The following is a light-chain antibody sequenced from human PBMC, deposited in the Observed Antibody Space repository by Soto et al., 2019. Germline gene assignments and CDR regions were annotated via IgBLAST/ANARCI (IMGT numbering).Light chain of an antibody. CDR1: SGSVSTNYY. V-gene: IGLV8-61*01. Sequence: QTVVTQEPSFSVSPGGTVTLTCGLSSGSVSTNYYPSWYQQTPGQPPRTLIYTTNTRSSGVPDRFSGSILGNKAALTITGAQADDESDYYCVLYMGSGISVFGGGTKSPS. CDR3: VLYMGSGISV. CDR2: TTN. J-gene: IGLJ3*02.